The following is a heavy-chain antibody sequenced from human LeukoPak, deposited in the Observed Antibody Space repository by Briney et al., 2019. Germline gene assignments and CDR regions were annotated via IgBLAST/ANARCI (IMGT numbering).Heavy chain of an antibody. CDR1: GFTFSSYA. CDR3: ARAGVYTWYFDL. J-gene: IGHJ2*01. D-gene: IGHD5/OR15-5a*01. CDR2: ISYDGSNK. Sequence: PGRSLRLSCAASGFTFSSYAMHWVRQAPGKGLEWVAVISYDGSNKYYADSVKGRFTISRDNSKNTLYLQMNSLRAEDTAVYYCARAGVYTWYFDLWGRGTLVTVSS. V-gene: IGHV3-30*04.